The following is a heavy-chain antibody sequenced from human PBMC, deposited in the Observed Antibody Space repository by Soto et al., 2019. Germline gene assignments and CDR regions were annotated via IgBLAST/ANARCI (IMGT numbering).Heavy chain of an antibody. J-gene: IGHJ4*02. CDR1: GGSFSGYY. CDR3: ARGRYSKLHFDY. CDR2: IDHSGST. Sequence: SETLSLTCAVYGGSFSGYYWSWIRQPPGKGLEWIGEIDHSGSTNYNPSLKSRVTISVDTSKNQFSLKLSSVTAADTAVYYCARGRYSKLHFDYWGQGTLVTVSS. D-gene: IGHD4-4*01. V-gene: IGHV4-34*01.